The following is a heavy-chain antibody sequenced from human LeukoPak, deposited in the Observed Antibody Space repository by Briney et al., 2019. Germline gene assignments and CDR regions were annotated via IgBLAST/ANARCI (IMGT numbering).Heavy chain of an antibody. V-gene: IGHV3-72*01. D-gene: IGHD1-26*01. Sequence: GGSLRLSCAASGFTFSDHFLDWVRQAPGKGLESVGRTRNKANSYITEYAASVKGRFTISRDDSKNSLYHQTISLKTDDTAMYYCASIRGTFGYWGQGTLVTVSS. CDR3: ASIRGTFGY. CDR2: TRNKANSYIT. J-gene: IGHJ4*02. CDR1: GFTFSDHF.